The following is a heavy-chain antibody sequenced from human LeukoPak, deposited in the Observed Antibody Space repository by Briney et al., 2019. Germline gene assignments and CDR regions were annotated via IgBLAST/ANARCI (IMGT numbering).Heavy chain of an antibody. V-gene: IGHV3-53*01. Sequence: GGSLRLSCAASGFTVSSNYMSWVRQAPGKGLEGVSIIYTGGSSYYADSVKGRFTISRDNSRNTLYLQMNSLRAEDTAVYYCARGGVFDYVGSWGQGTLVTVSS. CDR3: ARGGVFDYVGS. D-gene: IGHD3-3*01. J-gene: IGHJ4*02. CDR2: IYTGGSS. CDR1: GFTVSSNY.